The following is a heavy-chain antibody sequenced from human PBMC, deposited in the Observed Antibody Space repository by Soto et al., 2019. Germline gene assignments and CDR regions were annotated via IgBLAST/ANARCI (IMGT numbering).Heavy chain of an antibody. V-gene: IGHV1-18*01. Sequence: QVQLVQSGTEVKKSGASVKVSCKASGYTFTTYGITWVRQAPGQGLEWMGWINGYNGNTDYAQNLQGRVTMTTDTSTSTAYMELRSLGSDDTAVYYCASSGVLWFGELYSPPFDYWGQGTLVTVSS. J-gene: IGHJ4*02. D-gene: IGHD3-10*01. CDR3: ASSGVLWFGELYSPPFDY. CDR1: GYTFTTYG. CDR2: INGYNGNT.